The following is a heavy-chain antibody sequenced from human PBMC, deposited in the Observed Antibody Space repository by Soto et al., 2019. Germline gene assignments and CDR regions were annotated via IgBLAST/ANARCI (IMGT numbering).Heavy chain of an antibody. CDR3: ATREVGVVVVRTNDY. CDR1: GFTFSSYA. J-gene: IGHJ4*02. V-gene: IGHV3-23*01. Sequence: GGSLRLSCAASGFTFSSYAMSWVRQAPGKGLEWVSAISGSGGSTYYADSVKGRFTISRDNSKNTLYLQMNSLRAEDTAVYYCATREVGVVVVRTNDYWGQGTLVTVSS. D-gene: IGHD3-22*01. CDR2: ISGSGGST.